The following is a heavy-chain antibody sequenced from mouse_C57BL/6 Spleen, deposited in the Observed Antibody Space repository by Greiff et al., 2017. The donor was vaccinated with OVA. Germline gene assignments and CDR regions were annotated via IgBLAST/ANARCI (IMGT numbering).Heavy chain of an antibody. CDR2: INPYNGGT. J-gene: IGHJ4*01. V-gene: IGHV1-19*01. D-gene: IGHD2-10*02. CDR3: ASSDPVWYAMDY. CDR1: GYTFTDYY. Sequence: VQLKESGPVLVKPGASVKMSCKASGYTFTDYYMNWVKQSHGKSLEWIGVINPYNGGTSYNQKFKGKATLTVDKSSSTAYMELNSLTSEDSAVYYCASSDPVWYAMDYWGQGTSVTVAS.